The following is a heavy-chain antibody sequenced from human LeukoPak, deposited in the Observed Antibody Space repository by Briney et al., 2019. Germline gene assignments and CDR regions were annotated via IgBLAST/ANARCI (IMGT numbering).Heavy chain of an antibody. CDR1: GFTFSSYA. D-gene: IGHD3-9*01. CDR3: AKGLTFTIFWIDAFDI. V-gene: IGHV3-30-3*01. J-gene: IGHJ3*02. Sequence: SLGLSCAACGFTFSSYAMHWVRQAPGNGLEWVAVISYDESNKYYADSVKGRFTISRENSKNTLYLQMNSLRAEDTALYYCAKGLTFTIFWIDAFDIWGQGTMVTVSS. CDR2: ISYDESNK.